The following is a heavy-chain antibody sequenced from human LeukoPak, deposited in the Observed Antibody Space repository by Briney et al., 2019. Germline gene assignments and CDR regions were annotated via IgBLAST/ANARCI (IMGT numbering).Heavy chain of an antibody. Sequence: GASVKVSCKASGYTFTSYYMHWVRQAPGQGLEWMGIINPSGGSTSYAQKFQGSVTMTRDMSTSTVYMELSSLRSEDTAVYYCARGRLDCSSTSCLNWFDPWGQGTLVTVSS. D-gene: IGHD2-2*01. CDR3: ARGRLDCSSTSCLNWFDP. J-gene: IGHJ5*02. V-gene: IGHV1-46*01. CDR1: GYTFTSYY. CDR2: INPSGGST.